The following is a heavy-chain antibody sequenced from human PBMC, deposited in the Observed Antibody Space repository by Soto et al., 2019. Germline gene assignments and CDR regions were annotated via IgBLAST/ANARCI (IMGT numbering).Heavy chain of an antibody. D-gene: IGHD3-10*01. Sequence: GGSLRLSCAASGFTFSKYSMNWVRQAPGKGLEYVSAISSNGGSTYYADSVKGRFTISRDNSKNTLYLQMSSLRAEDTAVYYCVKDHGSGSYYPSWSQGTLVTVSS. CDR1: GFTFSKYS. V-gene: IGHV3-64D*08. J-gene: IGHJ5*02. CDR3: VKDHGSGSYYPS. CDR2: ISSNGGST.